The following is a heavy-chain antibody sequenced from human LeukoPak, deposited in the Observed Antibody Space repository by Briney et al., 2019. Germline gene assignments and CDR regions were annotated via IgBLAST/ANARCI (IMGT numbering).Heavy chain of an antibody. CDR2: ICGSDGST. Sequence: PGGSLRLSCAASGFTFSSYAMSWVRQAPGKGLEWVSVICGSDGSTYYADSVKGRFTVSRDNSKNTLYLQMNSLRAEDTAVYYCAKPIAAADFDYWGQGTLVTVSS. J-gene: IGHJ4*02. V-gene: IGHV3-23*01. CDR1: GFTFSSYA. D-gene: IGHD6-13*01. CDR3: AKPIAAADFDY.